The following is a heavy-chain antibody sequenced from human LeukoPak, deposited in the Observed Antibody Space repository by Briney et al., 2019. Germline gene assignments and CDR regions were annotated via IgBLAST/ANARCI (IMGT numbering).Heavy chain of an antibody. CDR1: GSSIRSYY. D-gene: IGHD3-16*01. CDR3: ARVAFNLGWLDP. V-gene: IGHV4-4*07. Sequence: SETLSLTCNVSGSSIRSYYWSWIRESAEKGLEWIGRIYTSGSTNYNPSLKRRVTMPVDTSKKQFSLKLSSVTAADTAVYYCARVAFNLGWLDPWGQGTLVTVSS. CDR2: IYTSGST. J-gene: IGHJ5*02.